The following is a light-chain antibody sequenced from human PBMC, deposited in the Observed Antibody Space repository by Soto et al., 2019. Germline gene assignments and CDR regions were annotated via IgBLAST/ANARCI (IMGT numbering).Light chain of an antibody. CDR3: GTWDSSLSAVV. Sequence: QSALTQPPSVSAAPGQKVTISCSGSSSNIGNNYVSWYQQLPGTAPKLLIYENNKRTSGIPDRFSGSKSGTSATLGITGLQTGDEADYYCGTWDSSLSAVVFGGGTKLTVL. J-gene: IGLJ2*01. CDR2: ENN. V-gene: IGLV1-51*02. CDR1: SSNIGNNY.